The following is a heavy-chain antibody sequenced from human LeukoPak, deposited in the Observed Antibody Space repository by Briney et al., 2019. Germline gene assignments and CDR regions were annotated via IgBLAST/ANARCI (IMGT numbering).Heavy chain of an antibody. CDR3: ARDPYSGSYGDYYYYYMDV. V-gene: IGHV3-7*01. CDR2: IIQDGSET. J-gene: IGHJ6*03. Sequence: PGGSLRLSCAASGFTFSDYYMSWIRQAPGKGLEWVANIIQDGSETYYVDSVKGRFTISRDNAKNSLYLQMNSLRAEDTAVYYCARDPYSGSYGDYYYYYMDVWGKGTTVTISS. CDR1: GFTFSDYY. D-gene: IGHD1-26*01.